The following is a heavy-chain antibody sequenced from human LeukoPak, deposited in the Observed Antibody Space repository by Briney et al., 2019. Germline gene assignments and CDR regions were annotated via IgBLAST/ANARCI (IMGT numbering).Heavy chain of an antibody. D-gene: IGHD1-14*01. V-gene: IGHV1-2*02. CDR1: GYTFTGDQ. Sequence: ASVKVSCKASGYTFTGDQIYWLRQAPGQGLEWVGWIKPSSGDTLYDQKFQGRVTMTRDKSISSAYMELSSLRSDDTAVYYCAGKSGGFLAGWGQGTLVTVSS. CDR3: AGKSGGFLAG. J-gene: IGHJ4*02. CDR2: IKPSSGDT.